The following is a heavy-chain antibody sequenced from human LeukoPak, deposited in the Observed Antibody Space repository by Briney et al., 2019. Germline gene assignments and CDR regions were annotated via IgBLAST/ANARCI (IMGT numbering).Heavy chain of an antibody. Sequence: ASVKVSCKASGYTFTGYYMHWVRQAPGQGLEWMGWINPNSGGTNYAQKFQGRVTMTRDTSISTAYMELSRLRSEDTAVYYCARERCSGGSCYFDYWGQGTLVTVSS. CDR3: ARERCSGGSCYFDY. CDR2: INPNSGGT. D-gene: IGHD2-15*01. V-gene: IGHV1-2*02. CDR1: GYTFTGYY. J-gene: IGHJ4*02.